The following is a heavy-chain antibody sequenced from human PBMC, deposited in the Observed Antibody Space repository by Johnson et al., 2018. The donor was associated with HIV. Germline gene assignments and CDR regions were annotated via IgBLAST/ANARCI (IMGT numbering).Heavy chain of an antibody. D-gene: IGHD1-26*01. CDR2: ISYDGLNE. V-gene: IGHV3-30*04. J-gene: IGHJ3*02. CDR3: ARALTGSKSPGAFDI. CDR1: GFTFSSYA. Sequence: VQLVESGGGVVQPGRSLRLSCAASGFTFSSYAMHWVRQAPGKGLEWVAVISYDGLNENYPDSVKGRFTISRDNSKNTLYLQVNSLRPEDTAVFYCARALTGSKSPGAFDIWGQGTMVTVSS.